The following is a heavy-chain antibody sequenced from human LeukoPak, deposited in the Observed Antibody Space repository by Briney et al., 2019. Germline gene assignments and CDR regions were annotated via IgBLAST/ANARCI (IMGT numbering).Heavy chain of an antibody. CDR2: IYYSGST. V-gene: IGHV4-39*01. CDR1: GASISSSSYY. Sequence: SETLSLTCTVSGASISSSSYYWGWIRQPPGKGLEWIGSIYYSGSTYYNPSLKSRVTISVDTSKNQFSLKLSSVTAADTAVYYCASPKMYSSGWYIDYWGQGTLVTVSS. J-gene: IGHJ4*02. D-gene: IGHD6-19*01. CDR3: ASPKMYSSGWYIDY.